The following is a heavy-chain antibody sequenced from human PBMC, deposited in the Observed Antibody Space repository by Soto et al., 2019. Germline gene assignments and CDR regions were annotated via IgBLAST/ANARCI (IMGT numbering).Heavy chain of an antibody. D-gene: IGHD2-8*01. J-gene: IGHJ4*02. CDR1: GFSYSYHH. CDR3: ARLMGTSFDL. Sequence: AGGSLRLSCAASGFSYSYHHMDWVRQAPGKGLEWVVRARNKAHSYTTAYAASVKGRFTISRDDSKNSLSLQMNSLKTEDTDVYFCARLMGTSFDLWGQGTLVPVSS. V-gene: IGHV3-72*01. CDR2: ARNKAHSYTT.